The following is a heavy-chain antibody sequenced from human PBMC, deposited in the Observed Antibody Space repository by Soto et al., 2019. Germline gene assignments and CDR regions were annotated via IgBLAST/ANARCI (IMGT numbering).Heavy chain of an antibody. CDR1: GFTFSSYA. J-gene: IGHJ6*03. D-gene: IGHD2-2*01. V-gene: IGHV3-23*01. CDR3: AKDPPLYCSSTSCSAFYYYYMDG. Sequence: GGSLRLSCAASGFTFSSYAMSWVRQAPGKGLEWVSAISGSGGSTYYADSVKGRFTISRDNSKNTLYLQVNSLRAEDTAVYYCAKDPPLYCSSTSCSAFYYYYMDGWGKGNTVTFSS. CDR2: ISGSGGST.